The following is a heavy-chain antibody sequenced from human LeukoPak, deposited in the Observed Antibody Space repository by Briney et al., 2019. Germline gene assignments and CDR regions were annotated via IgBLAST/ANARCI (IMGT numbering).Heavy chain of an antibody. CDR1: GYTFTRYY. J-gene: IGHJ4*02. Sequence: ASVKVSCKASGYTFTRYYIHWVRQAPGQGLEWMGTINPSGDSTSYAQKFQGRVTMTRDTSTSIVYMELSSLTSEDTAVYYCARAPGYGGNSDYWGQGTLVTVSS. CDR2: INPSGDST. V-gene: IGHV1-46*01. D-gene: IGHD4-23*01. CDR3: ARAPGYGGNSDY.